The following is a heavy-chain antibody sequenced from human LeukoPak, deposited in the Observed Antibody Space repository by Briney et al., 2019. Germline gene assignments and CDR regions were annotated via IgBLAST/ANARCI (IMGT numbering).Heavy chain of an antibody. J-gene: IGHJ4*02. CDR1: GFTFSSYS. V-gene: IGHV3-23*01. CDR3: AKSQWFTGRYCSGGSCYAPFDY. CDR2: ISGSGGST. Sequence: GGSLRPSCAASGFTFSSYSMNWVRQAPGKGLEWVSAISGSGGSTYYADSVKGRFTISRDNPKNTLYLQMNSLRAEDTAVYYCAKSQWFTGRYCSGGSCYAPFDYWGQGTLVTVSS. D-gene: IGHD2-15*01.